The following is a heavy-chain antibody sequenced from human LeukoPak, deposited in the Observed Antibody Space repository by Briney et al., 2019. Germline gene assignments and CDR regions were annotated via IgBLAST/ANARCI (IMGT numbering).Heavy chain of an antibody. CDR1: GYTFTSYY. V-gene: IGHV1-46*01. D-gene: IGHD6-13*01. CDR2: INPSGGST. Sequence: ASVKVACKASGYTFTSYYMHWVRQAPGQGLESMGVINPSGGSTNYAQKFQGRVTMTRDTSTSTVYMELRSLRSEDTAVYYCARHFSGAAAPLPFDYWGQGTLVTVSS. J-gene: IGHJ4*02. CDR3: ARHFSGAAAPLPFDY.